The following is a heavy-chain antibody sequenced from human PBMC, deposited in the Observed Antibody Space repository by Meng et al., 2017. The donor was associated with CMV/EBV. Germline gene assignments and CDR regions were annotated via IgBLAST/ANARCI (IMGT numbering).Heavy chain of an antibody. Sequence: GESLKISCAASGFTFSSYSMNWVRQAPGKGLEWVSAISNSSSNKYYADSVKGRFTISRDNAKYSLYLQMNSLRAEDTAVYFCAGGIATGGEVDYWGQGTLVTVSS. CDR3: AGGIATGGEVDY. D-gene: IGHD6-13*01. V-gene: IGHV3-21*01. J-gene: IGHJ4*03. CDR2: ISNSSSNK. CDR1: GFTFSSYS.